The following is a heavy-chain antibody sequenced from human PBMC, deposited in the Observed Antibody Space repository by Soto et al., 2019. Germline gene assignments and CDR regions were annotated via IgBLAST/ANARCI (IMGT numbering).Heavy chain of an antibody. V-gene: IGHV3-9*01. CDR1: GFTFDDYA. CDR3: AKGGVVVVLAATWFDP. J-gene: IGHJ5*02. CDR2: ISWNSGSI. D-gene: IGHD2-15*01. Sequence: EVQLVESGGGLVQPGRSLRLSCAASGFTFDDYAMHWVRQAPGKGLEWVSGISWNSGSIGYADSVKGRFTISRDNAKNSLYLQMNSLRAEDTALYYCAKGGVVVVLAATWFDPWGQGTLVTVSS.